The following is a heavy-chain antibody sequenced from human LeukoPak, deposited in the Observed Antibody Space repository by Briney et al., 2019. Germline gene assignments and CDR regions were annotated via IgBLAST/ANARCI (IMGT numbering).Heavy chain of an antibody. CDR3: ARASSGWQLGY. CDR2: IYHSGST. V-gene: IGHV4-38-2*02. J-gene: IGHJ4*02. Sequence: SETLSLTCTVSGYSISSGYYWGWIRQPPGKGLEWIGSIYHSGSTYYNPSLKSRVTISVDTSKNQFSLKLSSVTAADTAVYYCARASSGWQLGYWGQGTLVTVSS. CDR1: GYSISSGYY. D-gene: IGHD6-19*01.